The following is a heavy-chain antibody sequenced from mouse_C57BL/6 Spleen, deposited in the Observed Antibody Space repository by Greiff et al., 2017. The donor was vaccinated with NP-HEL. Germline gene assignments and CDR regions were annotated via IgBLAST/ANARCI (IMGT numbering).Heavy chain of an antibody. CDR2: ISNGGGST. CDR1: GFTFSDYY. V-gene: IGHV5-12*01. D-gene: IGHD4-1*01. Sequence: EVNVVESGGGLVQPGGSLKLSCAASGFTFSDYYMYWVRQTPEKRLEWVAYISNGGGSTYYPDTVKGRFTISRDNAKNTLYLQMSRLKSEDTAMYYCARELGRGYFDYWGQGTTLTVSS. J-gene: IGHJ2*01. CDR3: ARELGRGYFDY.